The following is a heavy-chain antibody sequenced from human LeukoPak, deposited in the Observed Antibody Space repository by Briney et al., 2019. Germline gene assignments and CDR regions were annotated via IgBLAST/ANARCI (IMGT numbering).Heavy chain of an antibody. J-gene: IGHJ4*02. CDR3: AKDPRRYSRTGGYFDY. Sequence: GGSLRLSCAMSGFTLTSTGMHWVRQAPGKGLEWVAVISYDGSDKYYADSVKGRFTISRDNSKNTLYLQMNSLRAEDTAVYYCAKDPRRYSRTGGYFDYWGQGTLVTVSS. CDR2: ISYDGSDK. V-gene: IGHV3-30*18. CDR1: GFTLTSTG. D-gene: IGHD6-13*01.